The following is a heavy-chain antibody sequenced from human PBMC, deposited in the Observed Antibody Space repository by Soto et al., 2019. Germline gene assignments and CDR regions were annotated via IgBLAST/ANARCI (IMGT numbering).Heavy chain of an antibody. J-gene: IGHJ4*02. D-gene: IGHD6-19*01. CDR1: GYTFTGYF. CDR3: ARGVGVAGPSNLYDFDC. Sequence: GASVKVSCKASGYTFTGYFMHWVRQAPGQGFEWMGWINPNSGVTNYARKFQGRVTMTRDTSISTAYMELSSLRSDDTAVYYCARGVGVAGPSNLYDFDCWGQGTLVTVSS. CDR2: INPNSGVT. V-gene: IGHV1-2*02.